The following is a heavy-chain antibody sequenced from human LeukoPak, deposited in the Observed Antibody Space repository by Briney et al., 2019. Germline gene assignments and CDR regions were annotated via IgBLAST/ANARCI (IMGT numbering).Heavy chain of an antibody. CDR2: INHSGST. Sequence: SETLSLTCAVYGGSFSGYYWSWIRQPPGKGLEWIGEINHSGSTNYNPSLKSRVTISVDTSKNQFSLKLSSVTAADTAVYYCARDRFLEWLLYRYGAFDIWGQGTMVTVSS. CDR3: ARDRFLEWLLYRYGAFDI. V-gene: IGHV4-34*01. J-gene: IGHJ3*02. CDR1: GGSFSGYY. D-gene: IGHD3-3*01.